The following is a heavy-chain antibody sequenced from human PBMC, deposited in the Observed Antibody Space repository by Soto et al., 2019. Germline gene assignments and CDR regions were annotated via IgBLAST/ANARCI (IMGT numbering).Heavy chain of an antibody. Sequence: GGSLRLSCAASGFTFRSHRIHWVRQAPGKGLEWVSRIDTDGGGKSYADSVKGRFTISTDNAENTVYLQMNSLRVEDTAVYYCARVKSRMVFAYYGMDVWGQGNTVTVSS. J-gene: IGHJ6*02. V-gene: IGHV3-74*01. CDR1: GFTFRSHR. CDR2: IDTDGGGK. D-gene: IGHD3-10*01. CDR3: ARVKSRMVFAYYGMDV.